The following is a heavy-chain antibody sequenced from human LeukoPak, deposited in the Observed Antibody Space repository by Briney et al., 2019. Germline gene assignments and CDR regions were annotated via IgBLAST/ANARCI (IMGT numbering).Heavy chain of an antibody. CDR2: ISYSGGNA. Sequence: PGGSLRLSCAAYGFTFRDSAMTWVRHVPGKGLEWVSLISYSGGNAYYADSVKGRFTISRDISENTLSLQMNSLRVEDTARYYCAKDIQLSTWGLGTMVTVSS. CDR1: GFTFRDSA. CDR3: AKDIQLST. V-gene: IGHV3-23*01. D-gene: IGHD3-16*02. J-gene: IGHJ3*01.